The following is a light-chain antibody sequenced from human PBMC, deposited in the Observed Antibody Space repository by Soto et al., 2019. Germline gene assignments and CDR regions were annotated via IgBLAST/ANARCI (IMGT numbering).Light chain of an antibody. Sequence: DIQLTQSPSFLSATVGDRVTITCRASQGISSYLAWYQQKPGKAPKLLIYAASTLQSGVPSRFSGSGSGTEFTLTISSLQPEDFATYYCQQYNNWPEFTFGPGTKVDFK. CDR3: QQYNNWPEFT. CDR1: QGISSY. J-gene: IGKJ3*01. V-gene: IGKV1-9*01. CDR2: AAS.